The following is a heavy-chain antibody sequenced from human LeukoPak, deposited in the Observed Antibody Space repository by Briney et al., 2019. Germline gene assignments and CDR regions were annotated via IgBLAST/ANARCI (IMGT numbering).Heavy chain of an antibody. V-gene: IGHV3-9*01. CDR1: GFTFDDYA. Sequence: PGRSLRLSCAASGFTFDDYAMHWVRQAPGKGLEWVSVISWNSGSIGYADSVKGRFTISRDNAKNSLYLQMNSLRAEDTAVYYCAIITFGGGYWGQGTLVTVSS. J-gene: IGHJ4*02. CDR3: AIITFGGGY. CDR2: ISWNSGSI. D-gene: IGHD3-16*01.